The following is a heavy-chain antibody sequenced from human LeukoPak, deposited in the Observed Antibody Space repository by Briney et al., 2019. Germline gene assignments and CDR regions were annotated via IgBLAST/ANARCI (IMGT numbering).Heavy chain of an antibody. CDR1: GFTFSTYG. V-gene: IGHV3-30*02. Sequence: GGSLRLSCAASGFTFSTYGMHWVRQAPGKGLEWVAFIRYDGSNKYHADSVKGRFTISRDNAKNSLYLQMAGLRAEDTAVYYCARTSVAAAISPYYFDYWGQGTLVTVSS. D-gene: IGHD2-2*02. CDR2: IRYDGSNK. J-gene: IGHJ4*02. CDR3: ARTSVAAAISPYYFDY.